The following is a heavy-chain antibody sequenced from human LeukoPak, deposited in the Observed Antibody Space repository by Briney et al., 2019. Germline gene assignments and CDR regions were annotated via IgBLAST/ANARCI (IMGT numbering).Heavy chain of an antibody. V-gene: IGHV4-4*07. CDR1: GGSISTYS. CDR2: IYTSGST. Sequence: SETLSLTCTVSGGSISTYSWTWIRQPAGKGLEWIGRIYTSGSTNYNPSLKSRVTMSVDTSKNQFSLKLSSVTAADTAVYYCARLKYSYGSGYYFDYWGQGTLVTVSS. D-gene: IGHD5-18*01. J-gene: IGHJ4*02. CDR3: ARLKYSYGSGYYFDY.